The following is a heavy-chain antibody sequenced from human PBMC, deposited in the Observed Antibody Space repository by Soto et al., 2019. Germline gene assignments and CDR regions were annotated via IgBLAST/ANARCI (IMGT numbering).Heavy chain of an antibody. CDR2: ISGSGGST. V-gene: IGHV3-23*01. J-gene: IGHJ4*02. Sequence: EVQLLESGGGLVQPGGSLRLSCAASGFTFSSYAMSWVRQAPGKGLEWASAISGSGGSTYYADSVKGRFTISRDNSKNTLYLQMNSLRAEDTAVYYCAKGLITMVRGVIGFDYWGQGTLVTVSS. CDR1: GFTFSSYA. CDR3: AKGLITMVRGVIGFDY. D-gene: IGHD3-10*01.